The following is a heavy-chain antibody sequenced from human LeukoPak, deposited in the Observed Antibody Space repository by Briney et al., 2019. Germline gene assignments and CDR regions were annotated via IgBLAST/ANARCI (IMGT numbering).Heavy chain of an antibody. J-gene: IGHJ4*02. V-gene: IGHV3-48*04. D-gene: IGHD6-19*01. CDR1: GFTFSSYS. CDR2: ISSSGSTI. Sequence: WGSLRLSCAASGFTFSSYSMNWVRQAPGKGLEWVSYISSSGSTIYYADSVKGRFTISRDNAKNSLYLQMNSLRAEDTAVYYCASQYSSGWYLIDYWGQGTLVTVSS. CDR3: ASQYSSGWYLIDY.